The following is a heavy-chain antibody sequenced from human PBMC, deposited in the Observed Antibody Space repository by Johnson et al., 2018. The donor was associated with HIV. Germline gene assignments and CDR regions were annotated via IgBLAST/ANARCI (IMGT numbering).Heavy chain of an antibody. D-gene: IGHD3-22*01. J-gene: IGHJ3*02. Sequence: VQLVESGGGLVQPGGSLRLSCAASGFTVSSNYMSWVRQAPGKGLEWVSVIYSGGSTYYADSVKGRFNISRDDSKNTLYLQMNSLKTEDTAVYYCTTETYYYDSSGYYYGHAFDIWGQGTMVTVSS. CDR1: GFTVSSNY. V-gene: IGHV3-66*01. CDR2: IYSGGST. CDR3: TTETYYYDSSGYYYGHAFDI.